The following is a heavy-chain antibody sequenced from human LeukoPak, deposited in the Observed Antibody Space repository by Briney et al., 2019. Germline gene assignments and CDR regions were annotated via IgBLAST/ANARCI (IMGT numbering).Heavy chain of an antibody. CDR1: GFTFNSYS. J-gene: IGHJ6*03. CDR3: ARDAQWLVPEGYFYYMDV. V-gene: IGHV3-21*01. D-gene: IGHD6-19*01. CDR2: ISSSSSYI. Sequence: GGSLRLSCAASGFTFNSYSMNWVRQAPGKGLEWVSSISSSSSYIYYADSVKGRFTISRDNAKNSLYLQMNSPRAEDTAVYYCARDAQWLVPEGYFYYMDVWGKGTTVTVSS.